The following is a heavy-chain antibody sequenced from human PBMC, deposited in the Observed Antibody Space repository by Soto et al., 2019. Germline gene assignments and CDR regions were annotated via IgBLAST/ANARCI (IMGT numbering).Heavy chain of an antibody. J-gene: IGHJ4*02. CDR1: GYTFTSYA. CDR3: ARVGVAVAGTNY. D-gene: IGHD6-19*01. V-gene: IGHV1-3*01. Sequence: QVQLVQSGAEVKKPGASVKVSCKASGYTFTSYAMHWVRQAPGQRLEWMGWINAGNGNTKYSQKFQGRVTITRDTSASTAYMELSSLRSEDTDVYYCARVGVAVAGTNYWGQGTLVTVSS. CDR2: INAGNGNT.